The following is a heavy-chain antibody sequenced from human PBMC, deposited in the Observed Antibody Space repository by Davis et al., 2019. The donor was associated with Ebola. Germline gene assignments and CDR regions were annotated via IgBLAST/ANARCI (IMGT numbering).Heavy chain of an antibody. J-gene: IGHJ6*02. Sequence: PGGSLRLSCAASGFTFDDYTMHWVRQAPGKGLEWVSSITWDSRKIGYADSVKGRFTISRDNAKNSLYLQMNSLRAEDTAVYYCARDQVIRVRGVIYYYYGMDVWGQGTTVTVSS. CDR1: GFTFDDYT. V-gene: IGHV3-9*01. CDR2: ITWDSRKI. CDR3: ARDQVIRVRGVIYYYYGMDV. D-gene: IGHD3-10*01.